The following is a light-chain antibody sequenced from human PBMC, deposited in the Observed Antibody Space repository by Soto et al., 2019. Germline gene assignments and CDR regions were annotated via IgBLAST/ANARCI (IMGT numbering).Light chain of an antibody. CDR3: MSYIASTTTHWV. CDR1: SXXXGHPYNY. Sequence: QSVLTQPASVSGSPGQSITISCTGTSXXXGHPYNYVSWYQQYPGKAPKLLILGVSNRPSGISGRFSGSKSGNTASLTISGLQPEDEADYYCMSYIASTTTHWVLGGGTKLTVL. J-gene: IGLJ3*02. CDR2: GVS. V-gene: IGLV2-14*03.